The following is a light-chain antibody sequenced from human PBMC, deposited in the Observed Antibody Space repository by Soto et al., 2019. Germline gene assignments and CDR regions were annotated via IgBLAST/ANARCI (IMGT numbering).Light chain of an antibody. CDR1: QSISSC. Sequence: DIQVTQSPSTLSASVGDRVTITCRASQSISSCFAWYQQKPGKAPKLLFYAASTLESGVPSRFSGSGSGTKFTLTISSLQPDDFATYYCKKCNSYSLLTFGGGTKVDIK. V-gene: IGKV1-5*01. CDR3: KKCNSYSLLT. J-gene: IGKJ4*01. CDR2: AAS.